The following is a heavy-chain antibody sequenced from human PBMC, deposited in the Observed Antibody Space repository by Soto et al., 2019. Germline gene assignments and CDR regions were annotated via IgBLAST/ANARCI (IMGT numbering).Heavy chain of an antibody. D-gene: IGHD3-16*01. CDR2: ISPYTGNT. CDR1: GYIFVNYG. Sequence: VQLVQSGDEVKKPGASGKVSRKASGYIFVNYGIAWVRQAPRQGLEWMGWISPYTGNTHSASKVQGRLTMTTDTSTSTAYMDLGSLTSDDTAVYYCVMVDNYVTPTPQDVWGQGTTVTVSS. V-gene: IGHV1-18*01. J-gene: IGHJ6*02. CDR3: VMVDNYVTPTPQDV.